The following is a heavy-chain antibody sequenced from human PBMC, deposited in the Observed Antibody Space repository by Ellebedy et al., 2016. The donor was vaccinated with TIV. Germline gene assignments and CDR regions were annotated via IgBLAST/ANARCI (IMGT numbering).Heavy chain of an antibody. CDR1: GYSFSTFW. D-gene: IGHD1-26*01. CDR3: ARYSGSYGGYDY. V-gene: IGHV5-10-1*01. CDR2: IDPSDSYT. J-gene: IGHJ4*02. Sequence: GESLKISCKGSGYSFSTFWVIWVRQRPGKGLESMGRIDPSDSYTHYSPSFQGHVTMSADTSISTAYLEWSSLKASDTAIYYCARYSGSYGGYDYWGQGTLVIVSS.